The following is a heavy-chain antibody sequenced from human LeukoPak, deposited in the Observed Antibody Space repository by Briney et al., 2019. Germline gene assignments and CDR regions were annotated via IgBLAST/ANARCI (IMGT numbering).Heavy chain of an antibody. D-gene: IGHD6-13*01. J-gene: IGHJ4*02. CDR3: ATASSCGGVMDY. Sequence: SETLSLTCIVSGGSISRGGYYWTWIRPHPGKGLEWIGYIYYSGSTYYNPSLKSRITISVDKSKSQISEELSSVTAADTAVYYVATASSCGGVMDYWGQGTQVTVSS. CDR1: GGSISRGGYY. V-gene: IGHV4-30-4*08. CDR2: IYYSGST.